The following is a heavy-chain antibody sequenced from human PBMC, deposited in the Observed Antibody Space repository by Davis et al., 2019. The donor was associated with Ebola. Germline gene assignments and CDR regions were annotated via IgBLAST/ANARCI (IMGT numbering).Heavy chain of an antibody. V-gene: IGHV3-23*01. CDR1: GFIFSSYA. D-gene: IGHD4-17*01. CDR3: AKVHPPTTVTTGWFDP. J-gene: IGHJ5*02. Sequence: GSLKISCAASGFIFSSYAMSWVRQAPGKGLEWVSSISVRSITYHADSVKGRFTISRDNSKNTLYLQMNSLRAEDTAVYYCAKVHPPTTVTTGWFDPWGQGTLVTVSS. CDR2: ISVRSIT.